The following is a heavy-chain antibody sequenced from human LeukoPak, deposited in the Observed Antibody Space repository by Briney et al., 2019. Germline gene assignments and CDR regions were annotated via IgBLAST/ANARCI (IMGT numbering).Heavy chain of an antibody. J-gene: IGHJ4*02. Sequence: SGPALVKPTQTLTLTCTFSGFSLSTSGMCVSWIRQPPGKALEWLARIDWDDDKYYSTSLKTRLTISKDTSKNQVVLTMTNMDPVDTATYYCARIAGGGYSYGLHFDYWGQGTLVTVSS. CDR1: GFSLSTSGMC. D-gene: IGHD5-18*01. CDR2: IDWDDDK. V-gene: IGHV2-70*11. CDR3: ARIAGGGYSYGLHFDY.